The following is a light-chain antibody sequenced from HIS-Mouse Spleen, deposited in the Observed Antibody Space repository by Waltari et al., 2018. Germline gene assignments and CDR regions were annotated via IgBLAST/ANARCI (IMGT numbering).Light chain of an antibody. V-gene: IGLV3-10*01. CDR1: ALPTKY. J-gene: IGLJ2*01. Sequence: SYELTQPPSVSVSPGQTATITCSGDALPTKYAYWYQQKSGQAPVLVIYEDSKRPSGIPWRFSGSSSGTMATLTISGAQVEDEADYYCYSTDSSGNHRVFGGGTKLTVL. CDR2: EDS. CDR3: YSTDSSGNHRV.